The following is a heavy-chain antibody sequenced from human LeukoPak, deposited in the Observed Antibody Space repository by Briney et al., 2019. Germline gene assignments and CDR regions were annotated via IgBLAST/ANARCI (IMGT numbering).Heavy chain of an antibody. D-gene: IGHD2-2*01. CDR3: AKDPLVPAAMTDDDAFDI. CDR1: GFIFSSCA. V-gene: IGHV3-23*01. CDR2: ISGSGCST. Sequence: LSGGSLRLSCAASGFIFSSCAMSWVRQAPGKGLEWVSSISGSGCSTYYADSVKGRFTISRDNSKNTVYLQMNSLRAEDTAVYYCAKDPLVPAAMTDDDAFDIWGQGTMVTVSS. J-gene: IGHJ3*02.